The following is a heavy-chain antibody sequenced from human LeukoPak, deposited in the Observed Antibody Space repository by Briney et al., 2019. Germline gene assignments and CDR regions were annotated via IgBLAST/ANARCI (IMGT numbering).Heavy chain of an antibody. J-gene: IGHJ4*02. CDR2: IYYSGST. CDR1: GGSISSGGYY. V-gene: IGHV4-31*03. D-gene: IGHD5-18*01. Sequence: SETLSLTCTVSGGSISSGGYYWSWIRQHPGKGLEWIGYIYYSGSTYYNPSLKSRVTISVDTSKNQFSLKLSSVTAADTAVYYCARDMGIQLWPLFDYWGRGTLVTVSS. CDR3: ARDMGIQLWPLFDY.